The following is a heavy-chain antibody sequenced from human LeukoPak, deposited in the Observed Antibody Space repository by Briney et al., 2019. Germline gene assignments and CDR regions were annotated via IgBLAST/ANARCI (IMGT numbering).Heavy chain of an antibody. D-gene: IGHD1-26*01. CDR2: TYYRSKWYN. CDR1: GDSISTYNGA. Sequence: SQTLSLTCAISGDSISTYNGAWNWIRQSPSRGLEWLGRTYYRSKWYNEYAVSVIGRVTINPDTSNNQFSLQLSSVTPEDTAVYYCARGVGATHLVYYFDFWGQGTLVTVSS. CDR3: ARGVGATHLVYYFDF. J-gene: IGHJ4*02. V-gene: IGHV6-1*01.